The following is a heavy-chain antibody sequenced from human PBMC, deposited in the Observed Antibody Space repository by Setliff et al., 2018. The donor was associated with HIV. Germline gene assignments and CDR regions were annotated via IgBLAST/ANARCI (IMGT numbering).Heavy chain of an antibody. CDR3: ARAGMGALRSLFDY. CDR2: FYHSTT. J-gene: IGHJ4*02. Sequence: TSETLSLTCVVSGYSISSGYYWGWIRQPPGTGLEWIGSFYHSTTYYNPSLKSRVTISVDTSKNQFSLKLNSVTAADTAIYYCARAGMGALRSLFDYWGQGTLVTVSS. CDR1: GYSISSGYY. V-gene: IGHV4-38-2*01. D-gene: IGHD1-26*01.